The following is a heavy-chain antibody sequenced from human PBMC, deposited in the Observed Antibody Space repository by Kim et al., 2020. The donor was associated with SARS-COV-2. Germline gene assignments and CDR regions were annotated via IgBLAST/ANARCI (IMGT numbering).Heavy chain of an antibody. CDR2: IIPIFGTA. V-gene: IGHV1-69*13. Sequence: SVKVSCKASGGTFSSYAISWVRQAPGQGLECMGGIIPIFGTANYAQKFQGRVTITADESTSTAYMELSSLRSEDTAVYYCATRQGYCSGGSCSKPLDYWGQGTLVTVSS. CDR1: GGTFSSYA. CDR3: ATRQGYCSGGSCSKPLDY. J-gene: IGHJ4*02. D-gene: IGHD2-15*01.